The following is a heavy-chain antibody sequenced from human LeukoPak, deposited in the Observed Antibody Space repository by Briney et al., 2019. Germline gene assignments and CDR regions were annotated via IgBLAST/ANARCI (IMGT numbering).Heavy chain of an antibody. Sequence: PGGSLRLSCAASGFTFSNYATSWVRQAPGKGLEWVSSISGSGGRTYYADSVKGRFTISRDNSKNTLYLQMNSLRAEDTAIYYCAKGSLATMVRAVIIGDDYYYYYMDVWGTGTTVTVSS. V-gene: IGHV3-23*01. D-gene: IGHD3-10*01. CDR2: ISGSGGRT. J-gene: IGHJ6*03. CDR1: GFTFSNYA. CDR3: AKGSLATMVRAVIIGDDYYYYYMDV.